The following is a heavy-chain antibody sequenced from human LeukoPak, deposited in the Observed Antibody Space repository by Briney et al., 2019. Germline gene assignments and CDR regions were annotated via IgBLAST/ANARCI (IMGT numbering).Heavy chain of an antibody. V-gene: IGHV1-24*01. D-gene: IGHD6-6*01. CDR1: GYTLTELS. CDR3: ATHDEYSSSSGFRD. J-gene: IGHJ4*02. CDR2: FDPEDGET. Sequence: SVKVSCKVSGYTLTELSMHGVRQAPGKGLEWMGGFDPEDGETIYAQQFQGRVTMTEDTSTDTAYMELSSLRSEDTAVYYCATHDEYSSSSGFRDWGQGTLVTVSS.